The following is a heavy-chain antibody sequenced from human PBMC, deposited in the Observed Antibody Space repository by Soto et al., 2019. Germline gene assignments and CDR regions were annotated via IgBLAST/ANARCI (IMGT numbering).Heavy chain of an antibody. CDR2: ISSYNGDT. J-gene: IGHJ4*02. D-gene: IGHD2-15*01. Sequence: ASVKVSCKASGYTFTIYGISWVRQAPGQGLEWMGWISSYNGDTNYAQKLQDRVSMTADTSTGTAYMELRSLRSDDTAMYYCARGPYCSGGTCYSQFFDYWXQGTLVTVS. V-gene: IGHV1-18*01. CDR3: ARGPYCSGGTCYSQFFDY. CDR1: GYTFTIYG.